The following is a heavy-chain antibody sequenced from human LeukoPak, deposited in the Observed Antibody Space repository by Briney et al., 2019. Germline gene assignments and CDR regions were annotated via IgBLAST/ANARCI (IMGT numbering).Heavy chain of an antibody. J-gene: IGHJ4*02. CDR1: GGSISTSSYY. CDR2: IFYSGST. D-gene: IGHD3-10*01. CDR3: ARAGRSGSTPDY. V-gene: IGHV4-39*07. Sequence: PSETLSLTCTVSGGSISTSSYYWGWVRQPPGKGLEWIGNIFYSGSTYYSPSLKSRVTISLDTSRNQFSLKLNSVTAADTAVYYCARAGRSGSTPDYWGQGTLVTVSS.